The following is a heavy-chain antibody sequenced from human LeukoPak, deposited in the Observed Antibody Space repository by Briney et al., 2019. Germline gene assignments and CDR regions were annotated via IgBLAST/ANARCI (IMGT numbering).Heavy chain of an antibody. V-gene: IGHV1-46*01. J-gene: IGHJ3*02. CDR2: INPSGGST. Sequence: EASVKVSCKASGYTFTSYYMHWVRQTPGQGLEWMGIINPSGGSTSYAQKFQGRVTMTRDTSTSTVYMELSSLRSEDTAVYYCAREDSGYDGDDAFDIWGQGTMVTVSS. CDR1: GYTFTSYY. CDR3: AREDSGYDGDDAFDI. D-gene: IGHD5-12*01.